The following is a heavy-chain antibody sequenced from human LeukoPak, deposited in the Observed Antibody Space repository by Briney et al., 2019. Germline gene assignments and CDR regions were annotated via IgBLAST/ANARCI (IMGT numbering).Heavy chain of an antibody. D-gene: IGHD3-10*01. CDR3: ARASPRFGEGKDY. Sequence: GASVKVSCKPSGYTFTDFYMHWVRQAPGQGVEWRGWVNINSGGTNFAQTFCGGVSMTRDTSTSTVYMELSSLRSEDTGVYYCARASPRFGEGKDYWGQGTLVTVSS. J-gene: IGHJ4*02. CDR1: GYTFTDFY. CDR2: VNINSGGT. V-gene: IGHV1-2*02.